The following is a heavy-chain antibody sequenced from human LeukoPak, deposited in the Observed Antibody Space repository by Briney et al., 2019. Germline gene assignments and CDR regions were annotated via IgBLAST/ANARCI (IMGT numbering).Heavy chain of an antibody. CDR2: IRYDASDK. D-gene: IGHD5-12*01. V-gene: IGHV3-30*02. Sequence: PGGSLRLSFAAPGLTFRSYGMHSVRQAPAKGLERVALIRYDASDKYYADPVKCRFTISRDNSKNTVYLQMDSLVAEDAAVYYCAKTTSYSGYGVDYWGQGTLVTVSS. CDR3: AKTTSYSGYGVDY. CDR1: GLTFRSYG. J-gene: IGHJ4*02.